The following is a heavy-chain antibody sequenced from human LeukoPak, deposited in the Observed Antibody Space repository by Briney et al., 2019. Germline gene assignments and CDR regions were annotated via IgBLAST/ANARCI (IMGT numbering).Heavy chain of an antibody. J-gene: IGHJ3*02. D-gene: IGHD3-10*01. Sequence: WGSLRLSCAASGFTFSSYWMHWVRQVPGKGLVWVSRINSDGSSTSYADSVKGRFTISRDNAKNTLYLQMNSLRAEDTAVYYCARGALLWFGDDAFDIWGQGTMVTVSS. V-gene: IGHV3-74*01. CDR1: GFTFSSYW. CDR3: ARGALLWFGDDAFDI. CDR2: INSDGSST.